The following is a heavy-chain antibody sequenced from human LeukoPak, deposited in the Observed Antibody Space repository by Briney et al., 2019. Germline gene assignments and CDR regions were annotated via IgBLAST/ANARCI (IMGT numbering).Heavy chain of an antibody. CDR3: AGGYSYGSTYYYMDV. V-gene: IGHV4-34*01. D-gene: IGHD5-18*01. J-gene: IGHJ6*03. CDR2: INHSGST. CDR1: GGSFSGYY. Sequence: SETLSLTCAVYGGSFSGYYWSWIRQPPGKGLEWIGEINHSGSTNYNPSLKSRVIISVDTSKNQFSLKLSSVTAADTAVYYCAGGYSYGSTYYYMDVWGKGTTVTISS.